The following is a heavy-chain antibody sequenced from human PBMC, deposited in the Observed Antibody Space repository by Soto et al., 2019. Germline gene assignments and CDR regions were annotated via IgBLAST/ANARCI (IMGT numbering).Heavy chain of an antibody. J-gene: IGHJ4*02. CDR1: GFTFINCA. D-gene: IGHD6-19*01. CDR2: ISGTGRST. CDR3: AKGNTSGWYFFDY. Sequence: EVQLWESGGGLVQPGGSLRLSCEASGFTFINCAMSWVRQAPGKGLEWVSGISGTGRSTFYADSVEGRFTISRDNSKNTVYLQMNSLRAEDTAVYYCAKGNTSGWYFFDYWSQGTLVTVAS. V-gene: IGHV3-23*01.